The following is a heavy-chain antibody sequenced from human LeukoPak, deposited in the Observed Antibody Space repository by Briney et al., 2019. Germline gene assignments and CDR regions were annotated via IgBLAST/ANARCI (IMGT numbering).Heavy chain of an antibody. CDR3: ARGIGSSWYYNYYYYYMDV. CDR2: MNPKNGVT. CDR1: GYIFIDYI. D-gene: IGHD6-13*01. J-gene: IGHJ6*03. Sequence: GASVKVSCKASGYIFIDYIIHWIRQAPGQGLQWMAWMNPKNGVTKYAQRLKGRVTLTRDMSSNTVYMELSSLRSEDTAVYYCARGIGSSWYYNYYYYYMDVWGKGTTVTVSS. V-gene: IGHV1-2*02.